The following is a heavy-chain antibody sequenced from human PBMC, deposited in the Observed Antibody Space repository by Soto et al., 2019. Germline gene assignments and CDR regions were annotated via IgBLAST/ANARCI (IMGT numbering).Heavy chain of an antibody. J-gene: IGHJ6*03. Sequence: GGSLRLSCTASEFTFSTYDMNWVRQAPGKGLEWVTSISSRSSYIYYADSVKGRFTISRDNAKNSLYLQMNSLRAEDTAVYYCARSKVDYYYYMDVWGKGTTVTVS. V-gene: IGHV3-21*01. CDR3: ARSKVDYYYYMDV. CDR1: EFTFSTYD. CDR2: ISSRSSYI.